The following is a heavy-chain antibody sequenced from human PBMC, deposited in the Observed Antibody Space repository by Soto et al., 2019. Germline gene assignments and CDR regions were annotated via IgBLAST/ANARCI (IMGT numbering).Heavy chain of an antibody. Sequence: QVQLVESGGGVVQPGTSLRLSCVGSGFTFRSYVIHWVRQAPGKGLEWVALTSYDGSNNFYGDSVKGRFTISRDNSRNTVELQMDSLSLEDTALYYCARWGTPGGVDVWGQGTLVSVSS. J-gene: IGHJ4*02. CDR1: GFTFRSYV. CDR3: ARWGTPGGVDV. V-gene: IGHV3-33*05. CDR2: TSYDGSNN. D-gene: IGHD3-16*01.